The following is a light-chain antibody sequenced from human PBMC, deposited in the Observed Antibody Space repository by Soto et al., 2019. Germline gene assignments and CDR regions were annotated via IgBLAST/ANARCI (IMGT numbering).Light chain of an antibody. CDR1: QSVSSN. J-gene: IGKJ5*01. CDR2: DAS. V-gene: IGKV3-11*01. CDR3: QQRSNWPPIT. Sequence: MLLTPSPPTLPLPPGEKATLSSRASQSVSSNLAWYQQKPGQAPRLLIYDASTRASGVPPRFSGSGSGTEFTLTICSIEPEDFAVYYCQQRSNWPPITCGQGTRREIK.